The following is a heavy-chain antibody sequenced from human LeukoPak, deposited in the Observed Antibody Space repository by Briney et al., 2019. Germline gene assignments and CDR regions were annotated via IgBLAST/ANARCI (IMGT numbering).Heavy chain of an antibody. CDR1: GFTFSSYA. CDR3: ARGNYHAMDV. J-gene: IGHJ6*02. V-gene: IGHV3-30-3*01. CDR2: IPYDGSNK. Sequence: GGSLRLSCAASGFTFSSYAMHWVRQAPGKGLEWVAVIPYDGSNKYYADSVKGRFTISRDNAKNTVYLQMNSLRAEDTAVYYCARGNYHAMDVWGQGTTVTVSS.